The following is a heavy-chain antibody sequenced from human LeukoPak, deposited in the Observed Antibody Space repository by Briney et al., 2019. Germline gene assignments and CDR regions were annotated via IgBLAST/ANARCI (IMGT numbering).Heavy chain of an antibody. CDR3: ARDGGDEQQPGNIDY. CDR1: GYTFTGYY. V-gene: IGHV1-2*02. J-gene: IGHJ4*02. Sequence: GASVKVSCKASGYTFTGYYMHWVRQAPGQGLEWMGWINPNSGGTNYAQKFQGRVTMTRDTSISTAYMELSRLRSDDTAVYYCARDGGDEQQPGNIDYWGQGTLVTVSS. D-gene: IGHD6-13*01. CDR2: INPNSGGT.